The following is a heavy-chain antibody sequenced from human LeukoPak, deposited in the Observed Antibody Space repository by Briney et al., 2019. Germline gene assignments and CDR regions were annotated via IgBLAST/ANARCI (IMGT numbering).Heavy chain of an antibody. CDR1: GFTFSSYG. V-gene: IGHV3-33*01. J-gene: IGHJ4*02. Sequence: GGSLRLSCAASGFTFSSYGMHWARQAPGKGLEWVAVIWYDGSNKYYADSVKGRFTISRDNFKNTLYLQMNSLRAEDTAVYYCARSGLRWEPTAADYWGQGTLVTVSS. CDR2: IWYDGSNK. D-gene: IGHD1-26*01. CDR3: ARSGLRWEPTAADY.